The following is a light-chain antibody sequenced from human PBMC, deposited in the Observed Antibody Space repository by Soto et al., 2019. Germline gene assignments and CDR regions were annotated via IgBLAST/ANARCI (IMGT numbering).Light chain of an antibody. Sequence: EIVLTQSPATLSLSPGERATLSCRASQSVRNFLAWYQQKLGQAPRLLIYDASSRATGIPARFSGSGSGTDLTLNISSLESEDSAVYYCQQRSNWPITFGQGTRLEIK. CDR2: DAS. CDR1: QSVRNF. J-gene: IGKJ5*01. V-gene: IGKV3-11*01. CDR3: QQRSNWPIT.